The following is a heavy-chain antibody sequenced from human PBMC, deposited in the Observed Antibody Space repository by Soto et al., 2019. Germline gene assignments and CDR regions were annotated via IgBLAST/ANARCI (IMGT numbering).Heavy chain of an antibody. V-gene: IGHV3-23*01. Sequence: EVQLLESGGGLVQPGGSLRLSCAVSGFSFGTYTVNWVRQAPGMGLEWVSGLSDSVGTTHYAYSVKGRFTISRDKSKNTLYLQMNNLIAEDTAVYYCAKHLVGGRLQSPFDLWGQGTQVTVSS. CDR3: AKHLVGGRLQSPFDL. J-gene: IGHJ4*02. CDR1: GFSFGTYT. D-gene: IGHD2-15*01. CDR2: LSDSVGTT.